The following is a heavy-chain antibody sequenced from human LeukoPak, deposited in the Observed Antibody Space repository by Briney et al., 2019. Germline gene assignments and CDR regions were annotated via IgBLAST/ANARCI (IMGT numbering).Heavy chain of an antibody. CDR2: IYTSGST. Sequence: SETLSLTCTVSGGSISSYYWSWIRQPAGKGLEWIGRIYTSGSTNYNPSLKSRVTMSVGTSKNQFSLKLSSVTAADTAVYYCARDGPDYDILTGYYHLYYYYMDVWGKGTTVTVSS. CDR1: GGSISSYY. V-gene: IGHV4-4*07. D-gene: IGHD3-9*01. J-gene: IGHJ6*03. CDR3: ARDGPDYDILTGYYHLYYYYMDV.